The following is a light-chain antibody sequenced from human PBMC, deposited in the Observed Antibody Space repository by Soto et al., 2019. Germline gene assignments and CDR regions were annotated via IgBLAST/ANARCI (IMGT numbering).Light chain of an antibody. Sequence: QAVVTQEPSLTVSPGGTVTLTCGSRTGAVTSGHYPYWFQQKPGQAPRTLIYDTNNKHSWTPARFSGSLLGGKAALTLSGAQPEDEAEYYCLLLYPGTRRVFGGGTKVTVL. J-gene: IGLJ1*01. CDR1: TGAVTSGHY. CDR3: LLLYPGTRRV. CDR2: DTN. V-gene: IGLV7-46*01.